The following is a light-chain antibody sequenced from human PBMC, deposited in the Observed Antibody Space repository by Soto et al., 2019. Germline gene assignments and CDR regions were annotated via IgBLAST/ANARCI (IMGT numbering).Light chain of an antibody. Sequence: QSVLTQPPSISGAPGQRVTISCTGSSSNIGAGSDVHWYHQLPGTAPKLLIYGNTNRPSGVPDRFSGSKSGTSASLAIAGLPTEDEGDYSCQTYDSSLSGLYVFGTGTKLTVL. V-gene: IGLV1-40*01. CDR2: GNT. CDR3: QTYDSSLSGLYV. CDR1: SSNIGAGSD. J-gene: IGLJ1*01.